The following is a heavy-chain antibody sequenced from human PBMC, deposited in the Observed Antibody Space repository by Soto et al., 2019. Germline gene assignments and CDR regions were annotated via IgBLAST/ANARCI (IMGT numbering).Heavy chain of an antibody. CDR3: ARDGCSGSNCLNWFDP. D-gene: IGHD2-15*01. CDR1: GFTFSSYS. CDR2: ISSSSTTK. J-gene: IGHJ5*02. V-gene: IGHV3-48*01. Sequence: EVQLVESGGGLVQPGGSLRLSCAASGFTFSSYSMNWVRQAPGKGLEWVSYISSSSTTKYYADSVKGRFTISRDNAKNPLYLPINSLRAEDTVVYYCARDGCSGSNCLNWFDPWGQGTLVTVSS.